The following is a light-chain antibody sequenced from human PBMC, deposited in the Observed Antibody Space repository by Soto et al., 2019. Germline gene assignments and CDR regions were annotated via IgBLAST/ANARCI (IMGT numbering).Light chain of an antibody. V-gene: IGKV1-8*01. CDR1: QGISSY. J-gene: IGKJ5*01. Sequence: AIRMTQSPSSLSASTGDRVTITCRASQGISSYLAWYQQKPGKAPKLLIYAASTLQSGVPSRFSGSGSGTDFTLTIRCLQAEDCATYYCQQYDSYPAITFGQGTRLEIK. CDR2: AAS. CDR3: QQYDSYPAIT.